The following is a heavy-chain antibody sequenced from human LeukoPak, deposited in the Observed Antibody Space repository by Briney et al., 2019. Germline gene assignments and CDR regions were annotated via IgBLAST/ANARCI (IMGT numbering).Heavy chain of an antibody. J-gene: IGHJ4*01. CDR2: IYYSGST. D-gene: IGHD3-10*01. CDR1: GGSISSYS. CDR3: ASRVYGLGSFNY. Sequence: SETLSLTCTVSGGSISSYSWSWIRQPPGKGLEWIGYIYYSGSTNYNPSLKSRVTISVDTSKNQFSLKLSSVTAADTAVYYCASRVYGLGSFNYWGQGTLVTVSS. V-gene: IGHV4-59*08.